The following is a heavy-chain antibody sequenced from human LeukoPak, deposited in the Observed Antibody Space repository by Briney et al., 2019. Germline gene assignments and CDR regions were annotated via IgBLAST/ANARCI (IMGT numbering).Heavy chain of an antibody. V-gene: IGHV3-23*01. Sequence: PGRSLRLSCAASGFTFSSYAMSWVRQAPGKGLEWVSAISGSGGSTYYADSVKGRFTISRDNSKNTLYLQMNSLRAEDTAVYYCAKSPYYYGSGSYSGRSDYWGQGTLVTVSS. D-gene: IGHD3-10*01. CDR3: AKSPYYYGSGSYSGRSDY. CDR1: GFTFSSYA. J-gene: IGHJ4*02. CDR2: ISGSGGST.